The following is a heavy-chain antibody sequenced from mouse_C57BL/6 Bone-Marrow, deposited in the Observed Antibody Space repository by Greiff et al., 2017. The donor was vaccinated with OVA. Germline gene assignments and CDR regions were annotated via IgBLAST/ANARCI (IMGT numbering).Heavy chain of an antibody. CDR1: DYTFTSYW. CDR2: IDPSDSYT. Sequence: QVQLQQPGAELVRPGTSVTLSCKASDYTFTSYWMHWVKQRPGQGLEWIGVIDPSDSYTNYNQKFKGKATLTVDTSSSTAYMQLSSLTSEDSAVYYCAREGPYWYFDVWGTGTTVTVSS. J-gene: IGHJ1*03. V-gene: IGHV1-59*01. CDR3: AREGPYWYFDV.